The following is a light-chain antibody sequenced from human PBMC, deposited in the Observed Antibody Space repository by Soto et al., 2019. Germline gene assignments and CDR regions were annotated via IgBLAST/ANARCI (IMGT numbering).Light chain of an antibody. V-gene: IGKV3-15*01. J-gene: IGKJ1*01. CDR2: GAS. CDR1: QSVSCN. Sequence: EIVMTQSPASLSVSPGEGATLSCRASQSVSCNLAWYQQKPGQAPRLLIFGASTRAPGVPARFGGSGSGTEFTLTISSLRSEDFAVYYCQQGRTFGQGTNVEIK. CDR3: QQGRT.